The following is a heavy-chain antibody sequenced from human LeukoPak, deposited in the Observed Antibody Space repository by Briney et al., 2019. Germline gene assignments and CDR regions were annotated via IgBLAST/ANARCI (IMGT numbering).Heavy chain of an antibody. CDR1: GYTFTGYH. CDR3: ARWVIVGATTSRGY. CDR2: INPNSGGT. Sequence: ASVKVSCKASGYTFTGYHMHWVRQAPGQGLEWMGWINPNSGGTNYAQKFQGRVTMTRDTSISTAYMELSRLRSDDTAVYYCARWVIVGATTSRGYWGQGTLVTVSS. V-gene: IGHV1-2*02. J-gene: IGHJ4*02. D-gene: IGHD1-26*01.